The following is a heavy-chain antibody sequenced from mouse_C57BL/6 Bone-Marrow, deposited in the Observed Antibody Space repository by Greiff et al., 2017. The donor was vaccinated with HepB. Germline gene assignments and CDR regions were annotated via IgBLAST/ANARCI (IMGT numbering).Heavy chain of an antibody. CDR2: IDPSDSYT. V-gene: IGHV1-69*01. CDR1: GYTFTSYW. J-gene: IGHJ4*01. D-gene: IGHD2-1*01. CDR3: ARRPLLHYAMDY. Sequence: VQLQQPGAELVKPGASVKMSCKASGYTFTSYWITWVKQRPGQGLEWIGEIDPSDSYTNYNQKFKGKSTLTVDKSSSTAYMQLSSLTSEDSAVYYCARRPLLHYAMDYWGQGTSVTVSS.